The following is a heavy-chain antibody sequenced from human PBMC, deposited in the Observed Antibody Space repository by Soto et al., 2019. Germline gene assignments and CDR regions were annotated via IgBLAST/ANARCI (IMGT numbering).Heavy chain of an antibody. Sequence: ASETLSLTCTVSGYSISSGRYYWGWIRQPPGKGLESIGSTSYHGSTTYNPSLKSRVTISVDTSKNQFSLRLSSLTAADTAVYYCARVGIAAAGLYYFDYWGQGALVTVSS. J-gene: IGHJ4*02. V-gene: IGHV4-38-2*02. CDR2: TSYHGST. D-gene: IGHD6-13*01. CDR3: ARVGIAAAGLYYFDY. CDR1: GYSISSGRYY.